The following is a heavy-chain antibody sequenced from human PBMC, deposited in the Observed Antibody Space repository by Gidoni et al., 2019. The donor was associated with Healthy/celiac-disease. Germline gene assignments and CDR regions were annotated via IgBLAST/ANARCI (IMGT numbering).Heavy chain of an antibody. CDR2: ISSSSSYI. V-gene: IGHV3-21*01. Sequence: EVQLVESGGGLVKPGGSLRLSCAASGFTFSSYSMNWVRQAPGKGLGWVSSISSSSSYIYYEDSGKGRLTISRDNAKNSLYLQMNSLRAEDTAVYYCAREDTGGFGSGSPFDYWGQGTLVTVSS. D-gene: IGHD5-18*01. J-gene: IGHJ4*02. CDR1: GFTFSSYS. CDR3: AREDTGGFGSGSPFDY.